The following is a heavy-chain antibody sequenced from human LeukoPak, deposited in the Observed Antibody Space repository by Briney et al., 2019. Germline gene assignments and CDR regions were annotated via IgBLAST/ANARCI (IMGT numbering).Heavy chain of an antibody. CDR1: GGSISSGGYY. D-gene: IGHD2-2*02. CDR3: ARGAYCSSTSCYISWFNP. V-gene: IGHV4-31*03. J-gene: IGHJ5*02. CDR2: IYYSGST. Sequence: SQTLSLTCTISGGSISSGGYYWSWIRQHPGKGLEWIGYIYYSGSTYYNPSLKSRVTISVDTSKNQFSLKLSSVTAADTAVYYCARGAYCSSTSCYISWFNPWGQGTLVTVSS.